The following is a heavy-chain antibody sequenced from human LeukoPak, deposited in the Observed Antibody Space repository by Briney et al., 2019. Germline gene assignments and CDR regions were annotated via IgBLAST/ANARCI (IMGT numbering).Heavy chain of an antibody. CDR3: ATEGVGATVHAFDI. V-gene: IGHV3-30-3*01. Sequence: PGGSLRLSCAASGFTFRSYAMHWVRQAPGKGLEWVAVISYNGSNKYYADSVKGRFTISRDNSKNTLYLQMNSLRAEDTAVYYCATEGVGATVHAFDIWGQGTMVTVSS. CDR1: GFTFRSYA. J-gene: IGHJ3*02. CDR2: ISYNGSNK. D-gene: IGHD1-26*01.